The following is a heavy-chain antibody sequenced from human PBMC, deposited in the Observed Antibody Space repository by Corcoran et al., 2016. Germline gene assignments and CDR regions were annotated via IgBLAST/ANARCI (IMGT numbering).Heavy chain of an antibody. CDR2: IIPIFGTA. J-gene: IGHJ4*02. CDR1: GGTFCSYA. Sequence: QVQLVQSGAEGKKPGSSVKVSCKASGGTFCSYAISWVRQAPGQGLEWMGGIIPIFGTANYAQKFQSRVTITADKSTSTADMELSSLRSEGTAVYYCARGQVAMATMEDYWGQGTLVTVSS. CDR3: ARGQVAMATMEDY. V-gene: IGHV1-69*06. D-gene: IGHD5-12*01.